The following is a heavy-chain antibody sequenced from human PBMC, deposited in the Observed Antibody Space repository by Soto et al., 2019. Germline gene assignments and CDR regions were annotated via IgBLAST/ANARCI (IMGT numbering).Heavy chain of an antibody. CDR2: TYTGGTT. Sequence: EVRLVESGGGLMQPGGSLRLSCAASGFSVSTNYMTWVRQAPEKGLEWVSVTYTGGTTYYADSVKGRFTISRDNSKNTLYLQMDSLRGEDTAVYYSARASGDYGNWSFDLWGRGTLATASS. CDR3: ARASGDYGNWSFDL. V-gene: IGHV3-53*01. CDR1: GFSVSTNY. J-gene: IGHJ2*01. D-gene: IGHD4-17*01.